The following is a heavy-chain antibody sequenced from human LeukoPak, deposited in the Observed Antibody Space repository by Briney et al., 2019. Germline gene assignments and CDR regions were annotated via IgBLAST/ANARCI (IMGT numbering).Heavy chain of an antibody. Sequence: GGSLRLSCAASGFTFSNYAMSWVRHAPGKGLEWVSAISANGGGTYYADSVKGRFTISRDNSKNTLYLQMNSLRAEDTAVYYCAKGSSPFDYWGQGTLVTVSS. V-gene: IGHV3-23*01. CDR3: AKGSSPFDY. CDR1: GFTFSNYA. D-gene: IGHD6-13*01. J-gene: IGHJ4*02. CDR2: ISANGGGT.